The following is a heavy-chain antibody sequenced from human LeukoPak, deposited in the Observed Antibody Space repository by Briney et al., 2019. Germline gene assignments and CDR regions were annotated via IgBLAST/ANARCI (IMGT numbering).Heavy chain of an antibody. J-gene: IGHJ4*02. V-gene: IGHV1-24*01. D-gene: IGHD6-6*01. CDR1: GYTFTGYY. CDR2: FDPEDGET. CDR3: ATHSSSQSDY. Sequence: ASVKVSCKASGYTFTGYYMHWVRQAPGKGLEWMGGFDPEDGETIYAQKFQGRVTMTEDTSTDTAYMELSSLRSEDTAVYYCATHSSSQSDYWGQGTLVTVSS.